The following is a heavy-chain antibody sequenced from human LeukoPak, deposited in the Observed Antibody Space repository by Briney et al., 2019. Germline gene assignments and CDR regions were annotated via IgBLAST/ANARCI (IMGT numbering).Heavy chain of an antibody. Sequence: KSSEALSLTCTVSGGSISSGSYYWGWIRQPPGKGLEWIGSIYYSGSTYYNPSLKSRVTISVDTSKNQFSLKLSSVTAADTAVYYCARSVNGFDWLLPILDAFDIWGQGTMVTVSS. CDR2: IYYSGST. D-gene: IGHD3-9*01. CDR3: ARSVNGFDWLLPILDAFDI. V-gene: IGHV4-39*01. J-gene: IGHJ3*02. CDR1: GGSISSGSYY.